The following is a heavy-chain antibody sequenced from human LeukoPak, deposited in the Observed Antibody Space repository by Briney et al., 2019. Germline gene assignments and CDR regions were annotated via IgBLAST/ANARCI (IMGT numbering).Heavy chain of an antibody. D-gene: IGHD4-23*01. CDR1: GGSISSGGYS. Sequence: PSQTLSLTCAVSGGSISSGGYSWSWIRQPPGKGLEWIGYIYHSGSTYYNPSLKSRVTISVDRSKNQFSLKLSSVTAADTAVYYCARDSSTVGFAFDIWGQGTMVTVSS. CDR3: ARDSSTVGFAFDI. V-gene: IGHV4-30-2*01. J-gene: IGHJ3*02. CDR2: IYHSGST.